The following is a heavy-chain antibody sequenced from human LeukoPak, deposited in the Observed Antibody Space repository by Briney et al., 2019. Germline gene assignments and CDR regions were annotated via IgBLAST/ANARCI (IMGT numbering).Heavy chain of an antibody. D-gene: IGHD6-13*01. Sequence: ASVKVSCRASGYTFTSYDINWVRQATGQGLEWMGWMNPNSGNTGCAQKFQGRVTMTRNTSISTAYMELSSLRSEDTAVYYCARGGPGYSSSWYDPWGQGTLVTVSS. CDR3: ARGGPGYSSSWYDP. V-gene: IGHV1-8*01. CDR1: GYTFTSYD. J-gene: IGHJ5*02. CDR2: MNPNSGNT.